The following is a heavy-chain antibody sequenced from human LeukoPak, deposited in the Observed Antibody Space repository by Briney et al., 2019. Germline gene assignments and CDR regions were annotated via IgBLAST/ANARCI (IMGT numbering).Heavy chain of an antibody. J-gene: IGHJ5*01. CDR1: GFTFSSYE. D-gene: IGHD4-17*01. Sequence: GGSLRLSCAASGFTFSSYEMNWVRQAPGKGLEWVSYISSSGSTIYYADSVKGRFTISRDNSKNTVYLHMNSLKVEDTAVYYCARGLTTTGFDSWGQGTLVTVSS. CDR3: ARGLTTTGFDS. V-gene: IGHV3-48*03. CDR2: ISSSGSTI.